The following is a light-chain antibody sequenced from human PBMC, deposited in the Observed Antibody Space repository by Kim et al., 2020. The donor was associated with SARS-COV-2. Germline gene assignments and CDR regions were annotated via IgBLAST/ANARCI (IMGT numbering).Light chain of an antibody. Sequence: DIQMTQSPSSLSASVGDRVTITCRASQSIRNYLSWYQQKPGKAPKLLIFAASTLHSGVPSRFTGGGSGTDFTLTISSLQTDDFATYYCQQSYNTPCTFGQGTKLEI. CDR2: AAS. J-gene: IGKJ2*02. V-gene: IGKV1-39*01. CDR3: QQSYNTPCT. CDR1: QSIRNY.